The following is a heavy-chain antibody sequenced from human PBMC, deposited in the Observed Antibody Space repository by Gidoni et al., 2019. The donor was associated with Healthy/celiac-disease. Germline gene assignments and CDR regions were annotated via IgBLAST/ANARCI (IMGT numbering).Heavy chain of an antibody. V-gene: IGHV4-39*01. CDR3: VRHARVISQGFDY. Sequence: QLQLQESGPGLVKPSATLSLTCTVSGGSISDSTYYWGWFRQPPGKGLEWIATIYYSGSAWYNPSLMGRVTISVDTSKNQFSLKLTSVTAADTSVYYCVRHARVISQGFDYWGHGTLVTVSS. CDR1: GGSISDSTYY. CDR2: IYYSGSA. J-gene: IGHJ4*01. D-gene: IGHD6-6*01.